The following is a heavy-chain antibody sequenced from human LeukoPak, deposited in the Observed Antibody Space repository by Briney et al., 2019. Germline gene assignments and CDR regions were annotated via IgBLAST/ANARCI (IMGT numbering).Heavy chain of an antibody. CDR1: GFTFSSYS. D-gene: IGHD6-13*01. CDR2: ISSSSSYI. CDR3: ARDRWESIAAAGTDWFDP. V-gene: IGHV3-21*01. J-gene: IGHJ5*02. Sequence: PGGSLRPSCAASGFTFSSYSMNWVRQAPGKGLEWVSSISSSSSYIYYADSVKGRFTISRDNAKNSLYLQMNSLRAEDTAVYYCARDRWESIAAAGTDWFDPWGQGTLVTVSS.